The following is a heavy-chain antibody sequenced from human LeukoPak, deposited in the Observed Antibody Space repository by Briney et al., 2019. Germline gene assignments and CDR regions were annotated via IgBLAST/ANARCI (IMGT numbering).Heavy chain of an antibody. J-gene: IGHJ1*01. CDR3: ARAPSEIGGYYPEYFRH. CDR2: IKSDGRA. Sequence: GGSLRLSCAASGFTLSSYWMHWVRQAPGKGLGWVSLIKSDGRANYADSVKGRFTISRDNAKNTVSLQMNSLRAEDTGVYYCARAPSEIGGYYPEYFRHWGQGTLVIVSS. D-gene: IGHD3-22*01. V-gene: IGHV3-74*01. CDR1: GFTLSSYW.